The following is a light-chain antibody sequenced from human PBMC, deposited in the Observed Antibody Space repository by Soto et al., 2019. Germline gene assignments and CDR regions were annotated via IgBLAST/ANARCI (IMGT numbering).Light chain of an antibody. V-gene: IGKV3-20*01. CDR2: DAS. CDR3: QPYGSSPIT. CDR1: QSVSSY. J-gene: IGKJ5*01. Sequence: IVLTQSPGTLSLSPGERCTLSCMASQSVSSYLAWYQQKPGQAPRLLIYDASNRATGIPDRFSGSGSGTDFTLTISRLEPEDFAVYFCQPYGSSPITVGPGTRLEIK.